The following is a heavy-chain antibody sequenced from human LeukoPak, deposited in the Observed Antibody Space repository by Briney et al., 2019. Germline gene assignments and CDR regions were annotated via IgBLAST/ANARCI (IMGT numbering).Heavy chain of an antibody. CDR2: KWSDATSH. CDR1: GFTFSHYG. Sequence: GGSLRLSFEAPGFTFSHYGMPWVRQAPGKGLEWVAVKWSDATSHYYAESVKGRFTNSRDNFQKHVSLQMNSLRTEDTAVYYWARDAQRGFDYSNSLEHWGQGSLVTVSS. CDR3: ARDAQRGFDYSNSLEH. J-gene: IGHJ4*02. V-gene: IGHV3-33*01. D-gene: IGHD4-11*01.